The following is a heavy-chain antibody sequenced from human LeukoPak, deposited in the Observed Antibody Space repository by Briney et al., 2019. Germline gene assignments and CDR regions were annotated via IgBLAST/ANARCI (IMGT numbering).Heavy chain of an antibody. CDR1: GGSISSSSYY. Sequence: SETLSLTCTVSGGSISSSSYYWGWIRQPPGKGLEWIGSIYYSGSTYYNPSLKSRVTISVDTSKNQFSLRLSSVTAADTAVYYCARDLELRYFDWLFPTGDDDAFDIWGQGTMVTVSS. CDR3: ARDLELRYFDWLFPTGDDDAFDI. V-gene: IGHV4-39*07. D-gene: IGHD3-9*01. J-gene: IGHJ3*02. CDR2: IYYSGST.